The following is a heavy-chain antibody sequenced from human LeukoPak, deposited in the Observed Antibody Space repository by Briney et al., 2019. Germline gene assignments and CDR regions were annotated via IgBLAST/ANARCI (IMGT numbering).Heavy chain of an antibody. Sequence: GASVKVSCKASGYTFTSYYMHWVRQAPGQGLEWMGIINPSGGSTSYAQKFQGRVTMTRDTSTSTVYMELGSLRSEDTAVYCCARVWRAAAGTGAFDIWGQGTMVTVSS. D-gene: IGHD6-13*01. CDR1: GYTFTSYY. CDR2: INPSGGST. V-gene: IGHV1-46*01. J-gene: IGHJ3*02. CDR3: ARVWRAAAGTGAFDI.